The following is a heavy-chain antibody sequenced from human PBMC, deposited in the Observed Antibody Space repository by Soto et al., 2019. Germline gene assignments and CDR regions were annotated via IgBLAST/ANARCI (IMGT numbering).Heavy chain of an antibody. CDR2: IWYDGSNK. V-gene: IGHV3-33*01. J-gene: IGHJ6*02. D-gene: IGHD3-3*01. Sequence: GGSLRLSCAASGFTFSSYGMHWVRQAPGKGLEWVAVIWYDGSNKYYADSVKGRFTISRDNSKNTLYLQMNSLRAEDTAVYYCARARLRFYGMDVWRPGTTVTVYS. CDR1: GFTFSSYG. CDR3: ARARLRFYGMDV.